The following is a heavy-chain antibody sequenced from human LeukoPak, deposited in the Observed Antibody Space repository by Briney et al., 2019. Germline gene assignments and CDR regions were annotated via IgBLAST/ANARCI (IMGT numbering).Heavy chain of an antibody. V-gene: IGHV4-39*07. CDR2: IYYSGST. Sequence: SETLSLTCTVSGGSISSSSYYWGWIRQPPGKGLEWIGSIYYSGSTYYNPSLKSRVTISVDTSKNQFSLKLSSVTAADTAVYYCATTGTTKQDAFDIWGQGTMVTVSS. CDR3: ATTGTTKQDAFDI. J-gene: IGHJ3*02. D-gene: IGHD1-1*01. CDR1: GGSISSSSYY.